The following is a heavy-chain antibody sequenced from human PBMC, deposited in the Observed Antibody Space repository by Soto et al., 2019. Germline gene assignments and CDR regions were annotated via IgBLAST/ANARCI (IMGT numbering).Heavy chain of an antibody. CDR3: TTDNPYYASSGYYNYYYGMAV. CDR1: GFPFSNAW. V-gene: IGHV3-15*01. J-gene: IGHJ6*02. Sequence: EVQLVESGGGLVKPGGSLRLSCAASGFPFSNAWMSWVRQAPGKGLEWVGRIKSKTDGGTTDYAAPVKGRFTISRDDSKNTMYLQMNSIKTEDTAVYYCTTDNPYYASSGYYNYYYGMAVWGQGTTVTVS. CDR2: IKSKTDGGTT. D-gene: IGHD3-22*01.